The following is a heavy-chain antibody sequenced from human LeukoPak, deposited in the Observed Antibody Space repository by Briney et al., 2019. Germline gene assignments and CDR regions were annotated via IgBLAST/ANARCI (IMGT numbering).Heavy chain of an antibody. J-gene: IGHJ4*02. CDR3: AREVRYYYDSSGFY. Sequence: SETLSLTCTVSGGSISSSSYYWGWIRQPPGKGLEWIGSIYYSGSTYYNPSLKSRVTISVDTSKNQFSLKLSSVTAADTAVYYCAREVRYYYDSSGFYWGQGTLVTVSS. CDR2: IYYSGST. V-gene: IGHV4-39*07. D-gene: IGHD3-22*01. CDR1: GGSISSSSYY.